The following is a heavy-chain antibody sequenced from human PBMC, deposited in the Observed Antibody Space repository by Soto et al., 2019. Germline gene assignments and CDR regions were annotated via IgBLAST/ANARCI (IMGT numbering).Heavy chain of an antibody. D-gene: IGHD6-6*01. CDR2: INDDGTDT. Sequence: GGSLRLSCVVSGITFSTYRMHWVRQAPGKGLVWVSRINDDGTDTHYTDSVKGRFIISRDNSKNTLYLQMNSLRAEDTAVYYCAKRVEYSSSTHYLDYWGQGALVTISS. V-gene: IGHV3-74*01. CDR1: GITFSTYR. J-gene: IGHJ4*02. CDR3: AKRVEYSSSTHYLDY.